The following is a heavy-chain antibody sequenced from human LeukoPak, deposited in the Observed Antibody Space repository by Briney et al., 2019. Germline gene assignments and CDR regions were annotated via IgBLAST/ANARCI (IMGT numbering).Heavy chain of an antibody. CDR2: IITILGTA. CDR3: ARELGTYYYDSSGYYAHFDY. V-gene: IGHV1-69*05. CDR1: GGTFSSYA. D-gene: IGHD3-22*01. J-gene: IGHJ4*02. Sequence: GASVKLSCKASGGTFSSYAISWVRQAPGQGLEWKGRIITILGTANYAQKFQGRVTITTDESTSTAYMELSSLRSEDTAVYYCARELGTYYYDSSGYYAHFDYWGQGTLVTVSS.